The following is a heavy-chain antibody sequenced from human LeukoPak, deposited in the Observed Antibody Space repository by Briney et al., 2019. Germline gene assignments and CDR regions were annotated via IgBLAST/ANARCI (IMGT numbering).Heavy chain of an antibody. CDR1: GVSISSYY. D-gene: IGHD3-10*01. CDR3: ARGAYHYGSGSYYFDY. CDR2: ICTSGST. Sequence: SETLSLTCTVSGVSISSYYWSWIRQPAGKGLEWIGRICTSGSTNHNPSLKSRVTMSVDKSKNQLSLKLSSVTAADTALYYCARGAYHYGSGSYYFDYWGQGTLVTVSS. J-gene: IGHJ4*02. V-gene: IGHV4-4*07.